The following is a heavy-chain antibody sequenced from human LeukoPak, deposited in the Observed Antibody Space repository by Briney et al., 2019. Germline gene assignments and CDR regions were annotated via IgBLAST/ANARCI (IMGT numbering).Heavy chain of an antibody. Sequence: QPGGSLRLSCAASGFTFSSYAMSWVRQAPGKGLEWVSAISGSGGSTYYADSVKGRFTISRDNSKNTLYLQMNSLRAEDTAVYYCAKAWSNGDYWLRPLRTMYYFDYWGQGTLVTVSS. CDR1: GFTFSSYA. CDR2: ISGSGGST. CDR3: AKAWSNGDYWLRPLRTMYYFDY. V-gene: IGHV3-23*01. J-gene: IGHJ4*02. D-gene: IGHD4-17*01.